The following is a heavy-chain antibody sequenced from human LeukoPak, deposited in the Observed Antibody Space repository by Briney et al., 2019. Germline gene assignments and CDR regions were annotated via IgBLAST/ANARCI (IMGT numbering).Heavy chain of an antibody. V-gene: IGHV3-74*01. D-gene: IGHD3-16*01. CDR3: AKGAETYYDYVWGSRDGGYFDY. CDR2: INGDGSYI. J-gene: IGHJ4*02. CDR1: GFTFSSYW. Sequence: QSGGSLRLSCAASGFTFSSYWIHWVRQAPGKGLVWVSRINGDGSYISYADSVRGRFTISRDNAKNTLYLQMNSLRAEDTAVYYCAKGAETYYDYVWGSRDGGYFDYWGQGTLVTVSS.